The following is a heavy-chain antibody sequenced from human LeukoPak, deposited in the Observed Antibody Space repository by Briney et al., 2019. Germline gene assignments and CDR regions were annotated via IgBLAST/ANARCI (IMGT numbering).Heavy chain of an antibody. V-gene: IGHV3-20*04. CDR1: GFKLDDYG. J-gene: IGHJ4*02. CDR3: ARKGIYCVNGVCYLDY. D-gene: IGHD2-8*01. Sequence: PGGSLRLSCADSGFKLDDYGMSWVRQAPGKGLEWVSGISWNGGNTGYADSVKGRFTISRDNAKNSLFLQMNSLRADDTAFYYCARKGIYCVNGVCYLDYWGQGTLVTVSS. CDR2: ISWNGGNT.